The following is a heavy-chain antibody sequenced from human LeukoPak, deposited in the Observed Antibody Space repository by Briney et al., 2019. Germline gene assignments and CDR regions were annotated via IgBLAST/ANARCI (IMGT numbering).Heavy chain of an antibody. CDR2: ISGSGGST. V-gene: IGHV3-23*01. Sequence: GGSLRLSCAASGFTFSSYAMSWVRQAPGKGLEWVSAISGSGGSTYYADSVKGRFTISRDNSKSTLYLQMNSLRAEDTAVYYCAKDHPLDYYYGMDVWGQGTTVTVSS. CDR1: GFTFSSYA. CDR3: AKDHPLDYYYGMDV. J-gene: IGHJ6*02.